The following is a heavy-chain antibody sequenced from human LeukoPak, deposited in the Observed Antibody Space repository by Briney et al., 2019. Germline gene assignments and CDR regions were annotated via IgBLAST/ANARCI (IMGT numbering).Heavy chain of an antibody. Sequence: PSQTLSLTCTVSGGSISSGGYYWSRIRQHPGKGLEWIGYIYYSGSTYYNPSLKSRVTISVDTSKNQFSLKLSSVTAADTAVYYCVLAPNSNWFDFWGQGTLVTVSS. V-gene: IGHV4-31*03. J-gene: IGHJ5*01. D-gene: IGHD2-15*01. CDR2: IYYSGST. CDR3: VLAPNSNWFDF. CDR1: GGSISSGGYY.